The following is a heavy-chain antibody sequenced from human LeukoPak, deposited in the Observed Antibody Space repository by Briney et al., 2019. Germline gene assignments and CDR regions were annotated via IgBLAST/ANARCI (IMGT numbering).Heavy chain of an antibody. CDR1: GGTFSSYA. J-gene: IGHJ5*02. CDR2: IIPIFGTA. Sequence: SVKVSCKASGGTFSSYAISWVRQAPGQGLEWMGGIIPIFGTANYAQKFQGRVTITADESTSTAYLELSSLRSEDTAVYYCASTLSTSCYKEVCNWFDPWGQGTLVTVSS. D-gene: IGHD2-2*02. V-gene: IGHV1-69*01. CDR3: ASTLSTSCYKEVCNWFDP.